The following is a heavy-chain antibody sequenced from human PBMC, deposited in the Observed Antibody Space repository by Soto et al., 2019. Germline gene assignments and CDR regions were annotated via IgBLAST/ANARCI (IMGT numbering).Heavy chain of an antibody. D-gene: IGHD1-26*01. CDR2: ISSNGGST. CDR1: GFTFSSYA. CDR3: ARAMGGYSGSYYVDY. Sequence: GESLKISCAASGFTFSSYAMHWVRQAPGKGLEYVSAISSNGGSTYYANSVKGRFTISRDNSKNTLYLQMGSLRAEDMAVYYCARAMGGYSGSYYVDYWGQGTLVTVSS. J-gene: IGHJ4*02. V-gene: IGHV3-64*01.